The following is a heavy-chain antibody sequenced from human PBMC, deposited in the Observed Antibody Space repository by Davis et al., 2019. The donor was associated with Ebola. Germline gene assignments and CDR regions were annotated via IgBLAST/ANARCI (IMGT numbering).Heavy chain of an antibody. CDR3: ARDMNTAMVLYDYGLDV. Sequence: GESLKISCAASGFTFSSYSMNCVRQAPGKGLEWVSSISSSSSYIYYADSVKGRFTISRDNAKNSLYLQMNSLRAEDTAVYYWARDMNTAMVLYDYGLDVWGKGTTVTVSS. J-gene: IGHJ6*04. CDR2: ISSSSSYI. CDR1: GFTFSSYS. D-gene: IGHD5-18*01. V-gene: IGHV3-21*01.